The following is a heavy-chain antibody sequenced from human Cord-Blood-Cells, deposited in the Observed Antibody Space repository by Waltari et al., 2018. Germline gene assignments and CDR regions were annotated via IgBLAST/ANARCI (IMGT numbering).Heavy chain of an antibody. D-gene: IGHD6-13*01. Sequence: QVQLVKSGAEVKKTGASVTVSCQASGYTFTGYYLHWVRQAPGQGVEWRVRFNPNSGGTNYAQKFQGRVTMTRDTSISTAYMELSRLRSDDTAVYYCARGRSKLGSPFDYWGQGTLVTVSS. CDR1: GYTFTGYY. J-gene: IGHJ4*02. CDR3: ARGRSKLGSPFDY. V-gene: IGHV1-2*06. CDR2: FNPNSGGT.